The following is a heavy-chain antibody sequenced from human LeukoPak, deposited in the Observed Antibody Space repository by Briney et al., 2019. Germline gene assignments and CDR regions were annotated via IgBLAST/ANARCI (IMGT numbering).Heavy chain of an antibody. D-gene: IGHD6-13*01. V-gene: IGHV3-11*01. CDR2: ISSSGSTI. Sequence: GGSLRLSCAASGFTFSDYYMSWIRQAPGKGLEWVSYISSSGSTIYYADSGKGRFTIPRDNAKNSLYLQMNSLRAEDTAVYYCATHRQSSHPRGYFQHWGQGTLVTVSS. J-gene: IGHJ1*01. CDR1: GFTFSDYY. CDR3: ATHRQSSHPRGYFQH.